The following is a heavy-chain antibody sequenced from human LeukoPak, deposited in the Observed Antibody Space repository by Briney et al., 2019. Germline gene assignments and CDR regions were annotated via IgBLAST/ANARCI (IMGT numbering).Heavy chain of an antibody. CDR2: INPNSGGT. CDR1: GYTFTGYY. V-gene: IGHV1-2*02. Sequence: ASVKVSCKASGYTFTGYYMHWVRQAPGQGLEWMGWINPNSGGTNYAQKFQGRVTMTSDTSITTAYMELTSLTSDDTAVYYCAREAPGSGNFDLWGQGTLVTVSS. CDR3: AREAPGSGNFDL. D-gene: IGHD3-10*01. J-gene: IGHJ4*02.